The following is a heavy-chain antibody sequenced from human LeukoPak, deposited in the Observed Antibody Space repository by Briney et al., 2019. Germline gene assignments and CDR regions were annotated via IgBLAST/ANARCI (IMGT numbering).Heavy chain of an antibody. CDR1: GGSISSSSYY. V-gene: IGHV4-39*01. D-gene: IGHD6-25*01. CDR2: IYYSGST. CDR3: ARVKSGQRLAYFYYYMDV. J-gene: IGHJ6*03. Sequence: SETLSLTCTVSGGSISSSSYYWGWIRQPPGKGLEWIGSIYYSGSTYYNPSLKSRVTMSVDTSKNQFSLSLSSVTAADTAVYYCARVKSGQRLAYFYYYMDVWGKGTTVTVSS.